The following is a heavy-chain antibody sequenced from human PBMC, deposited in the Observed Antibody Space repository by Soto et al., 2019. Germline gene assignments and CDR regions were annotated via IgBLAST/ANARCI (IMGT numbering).Heavy chain of an antibody. D-gene: IGHD6-19*01. J-gene: IGHJ3*02. Sequence: QVQLVQSGAEVKKPGASVKVSCKVSGYTLTDLSLHGVRQAPGKGLEWMGCFDPEDGETLYAQKFQGRGTMNEDRATDTPYMELSSRVSEDTAVYYGAPDLPPPEYSNGLKYYAFAIWGQGTLVTVSS. V-gene: IGHV1-24*01. CDR3: APDLPPPEYSNGLKYYAFAI. CDR2: FDPEDGET. CDR1: GYTLTDLS.